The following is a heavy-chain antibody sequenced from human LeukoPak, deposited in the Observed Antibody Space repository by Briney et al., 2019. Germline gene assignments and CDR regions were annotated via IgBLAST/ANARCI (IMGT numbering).Heavy chain of an antibody. CDR1: GGSFSDYY. Sequence: SSETLSLICAVYGGSFSDYYWSWIRQPPGKGLEWIGEINHSGSTNYNPSLKSRVTTSVDTSKNQFSLKLSSVTAADTAVYYCARTNNVFYYFDYWGQGTPVTVSS. V-gene: IGHV4-34*01. D-gene: IGHD1/OR15-1a*01. CDR2: INHSGST. J-gene: IGHJ4*02. CDR3: ARTNNVFYYFDY.